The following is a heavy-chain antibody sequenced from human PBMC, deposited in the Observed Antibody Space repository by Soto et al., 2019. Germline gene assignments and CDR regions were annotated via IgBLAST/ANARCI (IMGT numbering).Heavy chain of an antibody. J-gene: IGHJ6*02. Sequence: SVKVSCKASGGTFSSYAISWVRQAPGQGLEWMGGIIPIFGTANYAQKFQGRVTITADESTSTAYMELSSLRSEDTAAYYCARQNYYGSGSYYIDYYYYGMDVWGQGTTVTVSS. CDR3: ARQNYYGSGSYYIDYYYYGMDV. CDR1: GGTFSSYA. CDR2: IIPIFGTA. V-gene: IGHV1-69*13. D-gene: IGHD3-10*01.